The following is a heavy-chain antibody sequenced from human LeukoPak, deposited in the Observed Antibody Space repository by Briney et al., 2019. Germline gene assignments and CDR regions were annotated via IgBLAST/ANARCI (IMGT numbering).Heavy chain of an antibody. D-gene: IGHD2-15*01. CDR2: IYYSGST. Sequence: SETLSLTCTVSGGSISSYYWSWTRQPPGKGLEWIGYIYYSGSTNYNPSLKSRVTISVDTSKNQFPLKLSSVTAADTAVYYCARDEGRYCSGGSCYSHDAFDIWGQGTMVTVSS. CDR3: ARDEGRYCSGGSCYSHDAFDI. CDR1: GGSISSYY. V-gene: IGHV4-59*01. J-gene: IGHJ3*02.